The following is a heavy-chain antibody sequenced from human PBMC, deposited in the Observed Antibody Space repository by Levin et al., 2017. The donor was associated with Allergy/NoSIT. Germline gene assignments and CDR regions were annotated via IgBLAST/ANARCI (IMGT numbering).Heavy chain of an antibody. CDR3: AREALGYCSGGSCYPGEWFDP. CDR2: INPNSGGT. V-gene: IGHV1-2*02. Sequence: GASVKVSCKASGYTFTGYYMHWVRQAPGQGLEWMGWINPNSGGTNYAQKFQGRVTMTRDTSISTAYMELSRLRSDDTAVYYCAREALGYCSGGSCYPGEWFDPWGQGTLVTVSS. CDR1: GYTFTGYY. D-gene: IGHD2-15*01. J-gene: IGHJ5*02.